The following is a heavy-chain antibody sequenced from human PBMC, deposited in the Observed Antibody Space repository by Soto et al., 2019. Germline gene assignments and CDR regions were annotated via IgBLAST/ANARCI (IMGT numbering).Heavy chain of an antibody. D-gene: IGHD3-3*01. CDR1: GGSISSGDYY. CDR3: ARTSLTIFGPSNDYYGMGV. V-gene: IGHV4-30-4*01. Sequence: SETLSLTCTVSGGSISSGDYYWSWIRQPPGKGLEWIGYIYYSGSTYYNPSLKSRVSITVDTSKNQFSLNLASVSAEDTAVYYCARTSLTIFGPSNDYYGMGVWGIGTTVTVSS. J-gene: IGHJ6*04. CDR2: IYYSGST.